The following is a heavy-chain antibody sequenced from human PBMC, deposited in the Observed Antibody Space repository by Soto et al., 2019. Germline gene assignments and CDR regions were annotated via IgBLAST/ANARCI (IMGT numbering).Heavy chain of an antibody. D-gene: IGHD3-22*01. CDR3: ARNRIDYYDSSGYQNPRFDY. CDR2: INHSGST. Sequence: SETLSLTCAVYGGSFSGCCWSWIRQPPGKGLEWIGEINHSGSTNYNPSLKSRVTISVDTSKNQFSLKLSSVTAADTAVYYCARNRIDYYDSSGYQNPRFDYWGQGTLVTVSS. V-gene: IGHV4-34*01. J-gene: IGHJ4*02. CDR1: GGSFSGCC.